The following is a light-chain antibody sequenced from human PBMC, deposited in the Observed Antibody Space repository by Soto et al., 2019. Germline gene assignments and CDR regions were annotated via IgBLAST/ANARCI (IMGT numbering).Light chain of an antibody. J-gene: IGLJ1*01. CDR3: SSYTSISTYV. V-gene: IGLV2-14*03. CDR2: DVS. CDR1: SSDVGGYDF. Sequence: QSVLTQPASVSGSPGQSITISCTGTSSDVGGYDFVSWYQHHSGKAPRLMIYDVSHRPSGVSDRFSASKSGNTASLTISGLLAEDEADYYCSSYTSISTYVFGTGTKVTVL.